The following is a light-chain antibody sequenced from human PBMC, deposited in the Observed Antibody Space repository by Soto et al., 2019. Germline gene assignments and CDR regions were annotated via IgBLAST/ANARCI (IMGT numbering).Light chain of an antibody. CDR2: EVS. CDR1: SSDVGGYNY. J-gene: IGLJ1*01. V-gene: IGLV2-8*01. Sequence: QSVLTQPPSASGSLGQSVTISCTGTSSDVGGYNYVSWYQQHPGKAPKLMIYEVSKRPSGVPDRFSGSKSGTTASLTISGLQSEDEADYYCAAWDDSLNGYVFGTGTKVTVL. CDR3: AAWDDSLNGYV.